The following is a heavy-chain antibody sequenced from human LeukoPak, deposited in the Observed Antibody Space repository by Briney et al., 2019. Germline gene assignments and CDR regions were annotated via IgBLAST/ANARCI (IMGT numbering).Heavy chain of an antibody. CDR1: GYTFTNYD. J-gene: IGHJ4*02. D-gene: IGHD2-15*01. V-gene: IGHV1-8*01. CDR2: MNPNSGNT. CDR3: ARALWGYCSGGSCYSYPSY. Sequence: ASVKVSCRASGYTFTNYDINWVRQATGQGLEWMGWMNPNSGNTGYAQKFQGRVTMTRNTSISTAYMELSSLRSEDTAVYYCARALWGYCSGGSCYSYPSYWGQGTLVTVSS.